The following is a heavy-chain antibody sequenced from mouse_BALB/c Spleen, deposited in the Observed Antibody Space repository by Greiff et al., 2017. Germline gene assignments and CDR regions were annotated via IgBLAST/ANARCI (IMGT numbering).Heavy chain of an antibody. CDR3: ARENYRYDEVYYAMDY. D-gene: IGHD2-14*01. V-gene: IGHV5-4*02. CDR1: GFTFSDYY. CDR2: ISDGGSYT. J-gene: IGHJ4*01. Sequence: EVKLEESGGGLVKPGGSLKLSCAASGFTFSDYYMYWVRQTPEKRLEWVATISDGGSYTYYPDSVKGRFTISRDNAKNNLYLQMSSLKSEDTAMYYCARENYRYDEVYYAMDYWGQGTSVTVSS.